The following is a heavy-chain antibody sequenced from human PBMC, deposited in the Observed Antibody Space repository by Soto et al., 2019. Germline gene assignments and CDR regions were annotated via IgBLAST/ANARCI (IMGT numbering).Heavy chain of an antibody. Sequence: QVQLVESGGGVVQPGRSLRLSCAASGCTFSSYGMHWVRQAPGKGLEWVAVISYDGSNKYYADSVKGRFTISRDNSKNTLYLQMNSLRAEDTAVYYCAKDLGGYCSGGSCFSPWFDPWGQGTLVTVSS. CDR3: AKDLGGYCSGGSCFSPWFDP. D-gene: IGHD2-15*01. V-gene: IGHV3-30*18. J-gene: IGHJ5*02. CDR2: ISYDGSNK. CDR1: GCTFSSYG.